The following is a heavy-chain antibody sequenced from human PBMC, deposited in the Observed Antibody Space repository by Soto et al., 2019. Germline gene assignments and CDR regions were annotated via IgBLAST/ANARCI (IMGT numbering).Heavy chain of an antibody. Sequence: PSETLSLTCTVSGGSISSGGYYWSWIRQHPGKGLEWIGYIYYSGATYYNPSLKGRVTISVDTSKNQFSLKLSSVTAADTAVYYCARGGLGYCSGGSCFSAELSRYHYGMAVWGQGTTVTVSS. CDR3: ARGGLGYCSGGSCFSAELSRYHYGMAV. CDR1: GGSISSGGYY. D-gene: IGHD2-15*01. CDR2: IYYSGAT. J-gene: IGHJ6*02. V-gene: IGHV4-31*03.